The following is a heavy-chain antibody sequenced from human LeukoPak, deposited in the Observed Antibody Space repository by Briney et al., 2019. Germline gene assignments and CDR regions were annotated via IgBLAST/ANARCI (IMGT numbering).Heavy chain of an antibody. CDR1: GFTFCTYW. CDR3: ARPETQYSSGLDGFDI. J-gene: IGHJ3*02. D-gene: IGHD6-19*01. Sequence: GGSLRLSCAASGFTFCTYWMHWVRQAPGKGLVWVSRINSDGSRTTYADSVKGRFTISRDNAKNTLYLQMNSLRTEDTAVYYCARPETQYSSGLDGFDIWGQGTMVTVSS. CDR2: INSDGSRT. V-gene: IGHV3-74*01.